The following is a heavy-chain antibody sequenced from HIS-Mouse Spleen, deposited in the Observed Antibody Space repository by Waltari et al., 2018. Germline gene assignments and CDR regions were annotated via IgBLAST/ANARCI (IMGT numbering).Heavy chain of an antibody. CDR1: GSTFSSSA. D-gene: IGHD3-3*01. J-gene: IGHJ1*01. V-gene: IGHV3-23*01. CDR2: ISGSGGST. Sequence: EVQLLESGGGLVQPGGSRRLSWAPSGSTFSSSAICCVPQAPGQGREWVSVISGSGGSTYYADSVKGRFTISRDNSKNTLYLQMNSLRAEDTAVYYCAVTIFGVVIPEYFQHWGQGTLVTVSS. CDR3: AVTIFGVVIPEYFQH.